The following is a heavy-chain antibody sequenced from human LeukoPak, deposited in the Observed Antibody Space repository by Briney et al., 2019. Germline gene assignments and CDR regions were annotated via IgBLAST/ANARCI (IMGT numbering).Heavy chain of an antibody. Sequence: SETLSLTCTVSGGSISSSSYYWGWIRQPPGKGLEWIGSIYYSGSTYYNPSLKSRVTISVDTSKNQFSLKLSSVTAADTAVYYCARLVGATTSGSGFDIWGHGTMVTVSS. CDR2: IYYSGST. J-gene: IGHJ3*02. CDR1: GGSISSSSYY. V-gene: IGHV4-39*01. D-gene: IGHD1-26*01. CDR3: ARLVGATTSGSGFDI.